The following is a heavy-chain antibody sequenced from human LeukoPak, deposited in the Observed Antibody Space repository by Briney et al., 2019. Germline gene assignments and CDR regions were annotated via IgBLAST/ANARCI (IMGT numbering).Heavy chain of an antibody. CDR2: ISYDGSNK. CDR3: ARTYDTSGLFYAFDI. CDR1: GFTFSSYA. D-gene: IGHD3-22*01. Sequence: PGGSLRLSCAASGFTFSSYAMHWVRQAPGKGLEWVAVISYDGSNKYYADSVKGRFTISRDNSKNTLYLQMNSLRAEDTAVYYCARTYDTSGLFYAFDIWGQGTVVTVSS. V-gene: IGHV3-30-3*01. J-gene: IGHJ3*02.